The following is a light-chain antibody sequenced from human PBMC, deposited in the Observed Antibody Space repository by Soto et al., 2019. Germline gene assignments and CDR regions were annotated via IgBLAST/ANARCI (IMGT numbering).Light chain of an antibody. CDR2: RAS. CDR1: QTVSSF. Sequence: IVLTQSPATLSLSPGERATLSCRASQTVSSFLAWYQQKPGQAPRPLIYRASNRATGIPARFSGSGSGTDFTLTISSLESEDFAFYYCHQSSDCPITFGQGTRLEIK. V-gene: IGKV3-11*01. J-gene: IGKJ5*01. CDR3: HQSSDCPIT.